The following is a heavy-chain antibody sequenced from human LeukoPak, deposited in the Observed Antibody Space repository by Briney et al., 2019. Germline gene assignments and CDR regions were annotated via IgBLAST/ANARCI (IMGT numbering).Heavy chain of an antibody. D-gene: IGHD2-21*01. CDR1: GVTVGTNC. CDR3: ASAREYCGSAECYEYFQH. Sequence: GGSLRLSCAVSGVTVGTNCMSWARQSPGKGLEWVSVIYSGGSTYNADSVNGRFTVSRDNSRNTLFLQMNNLRAEDTALYFCASAREYCGSAECYEYFQHWGQGTLVIVSS. V-gene: IGHV3-66*01. CDR2: IYSGGST. J-gene: IGHJ1*01.